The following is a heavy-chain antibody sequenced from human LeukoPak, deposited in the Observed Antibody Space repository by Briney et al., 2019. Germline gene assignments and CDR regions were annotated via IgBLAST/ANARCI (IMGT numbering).Heavy chain of an antibody. CDR1: GFTLSSYW. V-gene: IGHV3-74*01. CDR2: INSDGSST. J-gene: IGHJ5*02. D-gene: IGHD6-13*01. CDR3: AILTGIAAAA. Sequence: GGSLRLSCVASGFTLSSYWMHWVRQAPGKGLVWVSHINSDGSSTTYADSVEGRFTISRDNAKDTLYLQMNSLRAEDTAVYYCAILTGIAAAAWGQGTLVTVSS.